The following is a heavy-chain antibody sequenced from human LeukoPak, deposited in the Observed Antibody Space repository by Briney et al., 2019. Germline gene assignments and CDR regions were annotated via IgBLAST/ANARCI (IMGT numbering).Heavy chain of an antibody. J-gene: IGHJ4*02. CDR3: ARADYPDY. CDR1: GFTFSSFE. CDR2: ISTSGSTQ. Sequence: QPGGSLRLSCAASGFTFSSFEMNWVRQAPGKGLEWVSYISTSGSTQYYADSAKGRFTISRDNAKNSLFLQMNSLRAEDTAVYYCARADYPDYWGQGTLVTVSS. V-gene: IGHV3-48*03. D-gene: IGHD4/OR15-4a*01.